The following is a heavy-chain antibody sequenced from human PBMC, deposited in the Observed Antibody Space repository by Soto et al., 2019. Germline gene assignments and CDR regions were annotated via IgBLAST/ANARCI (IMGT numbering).Heavy chain of an antibody. V-gene: IGHV4-59*08. CDR1: GGSISSYY. Sequence: SETLSLTCTVSGGSISSYYWSWIRQPPGKGLEWIGYIYYSGSTNYNPSLKSRVTISVDTSKNQFSLKLSSVTAADTAVYYCARRYESCFGYWGQGTLVTVSS. CDR2: IYYSGST. CDR3: ARRYESCFGY. D-gene: IGHD2-2*01. J-gene: IGHJ4*02.